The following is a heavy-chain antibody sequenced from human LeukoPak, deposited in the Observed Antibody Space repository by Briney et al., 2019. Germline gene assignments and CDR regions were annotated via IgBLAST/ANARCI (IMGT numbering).Heavy chain of an antibody. J-gene: IGHJ5*02. CDR3: AILNIAAARGWFDH. V-gene: IGHV4-34*01. CDR2: INHSGST. CDR1: GGSFSRYY. Sequence: SETLSLTCAVYGGSFSRYYWSWIRQPPGKGLEWIGEINHSGSTNYNPSLKSRVTISVDTSKNQFSLKLSSVTAADTAVYYCAILNIAAARGWFDHWGQGTLVTVSS. D-gene: IGHD6-13*01.